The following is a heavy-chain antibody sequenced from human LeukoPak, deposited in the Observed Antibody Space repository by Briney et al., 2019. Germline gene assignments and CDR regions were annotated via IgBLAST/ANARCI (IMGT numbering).Heavy chain of an antibody. CDR1: GGSISSYY. V-gene: IGHV4-59*01. Sequence: SETLSLTCTVSGGSISSYYWSWIRQSPGKGLEGIGYIYYSGSTNYNPSLKSRVTISVDTSKNQFSLKLSSVTAADTAVYYCARDRIAAAGKDYYYYGMDVWGQGTTVTVSS. D-gene: IGHD6-13*01. CDR3: ARDRIAAAGKDYYYYGMDV. J-gene: IGHJ6*02. CDR2: IYYSGST.